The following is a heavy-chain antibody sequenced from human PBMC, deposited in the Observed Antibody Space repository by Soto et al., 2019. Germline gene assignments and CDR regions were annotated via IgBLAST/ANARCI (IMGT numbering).Heavy chain of an antibody. V-gene: IGHV4-59*08. J-gene: IGHJ4*01. CDR2: ISDSGST. Sequence: SETLSLTCTVSGGSISSYYWSWIRQPPGKGLEWIGYISDSGSTNYNPSLKSRVTISVDMSRNQFSLKLNSLIAADTAVFYCARLSSGGYNTMPYWGQGTLVTVS. CDR1: GGSISSYY. D-gene: IGHD6-25*01. CDR3: ARLSSGGYNTMPY.